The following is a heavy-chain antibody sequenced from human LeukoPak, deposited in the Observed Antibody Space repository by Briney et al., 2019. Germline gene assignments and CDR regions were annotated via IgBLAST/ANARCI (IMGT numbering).Heavy chain of an antibody. CDR2: IYPGDSDT. D-gene: IGHD6-6*01. CDR1: GYSFSTYW. Sequence: PGESLKISCKGSGYSFSTYWIAWVRQMPGKGLEWMGSIYPGDSDTRNSPSFQGQVTISADKSINTAYLKWSSLKASDTAMYYCARLRGRIAARPLEYWGQGTLVTVSS. J-gene: IGHJ4*02. V-gene: IGHV5-51*01. CDR3: ARLRGRIAARPLEY.